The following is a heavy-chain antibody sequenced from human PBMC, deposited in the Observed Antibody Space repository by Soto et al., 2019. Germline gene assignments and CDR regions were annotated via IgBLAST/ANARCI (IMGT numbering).Heavy chain of an antibody. J-gene: IGHJ4*02. Sequence: WGSLRLSCAASGFTFSMYWMHWVRQVPGKGPEWVSRINDDGISTNYADSVKGRFTISRDNAKNTLYLQMNALRVEDTAVYYCTGGPRSTSTGTGAFWGQGTLVTVSS. CDR1: GFTFSMYW. V-gene: IGHV3-74*01. CDR3: TGGPRSTSTGTGAF. CDR2: INDDGIST. D-gene: IGHD1-1*01.